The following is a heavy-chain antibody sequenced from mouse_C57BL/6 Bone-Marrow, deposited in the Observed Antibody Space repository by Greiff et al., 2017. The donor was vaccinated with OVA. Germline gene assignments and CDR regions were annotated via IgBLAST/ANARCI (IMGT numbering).Heavy chain of an antibody. J-gene: IGHJ4*01. CDR2: INPNNGGT. CDR1: GYTFTDYY. D-gene: IGHD2-2*01. Sequence: EVQLQQSGPELVKPGASVKISCKASGYTFTDYYMNWVKQSHGKSLEWIGDINPNNGGTSYNQKFKGKATLTVDKSSSTAYIELRSLPSEDSAVYYCARSGSDYGYFPDFWGQGTSVTVSS. CDR3: ARSGSDYGYFPDF. V-gene: IGHV1-26*01.